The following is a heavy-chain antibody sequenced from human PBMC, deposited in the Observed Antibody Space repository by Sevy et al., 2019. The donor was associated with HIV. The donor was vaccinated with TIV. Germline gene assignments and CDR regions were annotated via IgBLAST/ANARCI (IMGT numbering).Heavy chain of an antibody. CDR1: YA. CDR2: IRSKDYGGAT. V-gene: IGHV3-49*03. Sequence: YAMSWFRQAPGMGLEWVCFIRSKDYGGATEYAASVKGRFTISRDDSKSIADLQMNSLKTEDTAVYYCTRGYYYDSSGYSDYWGQGTLVTVSS. J-gene: IGHJ4*02. CDR3: TRGYYYDSSGYSDY. D-gene: IGHD3-22*01.